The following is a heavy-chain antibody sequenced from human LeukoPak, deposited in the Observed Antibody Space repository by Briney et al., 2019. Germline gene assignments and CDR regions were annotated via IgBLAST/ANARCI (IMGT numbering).Heavy chain of an antibody. Sequence: GGSLRLSCAASGFTFSSYGMHWVRQAPGKGLEWVAVISYDGSNKYYGDSVKGRFTISRDNSKNTLYLQMNSLRAEDTAVYYCANERGEGYYYDSSGYYRFVDYWGQGTLVTVSS. CDR3: ANERGEGYYYDSSGYYRFVDY. J-gene: IGHJ4*02. CDR2: ISYDGSNK. D-gene: IGHD3-22*01. CDR1: GFTFSSYG. V-gene: IGHV3-30*18.